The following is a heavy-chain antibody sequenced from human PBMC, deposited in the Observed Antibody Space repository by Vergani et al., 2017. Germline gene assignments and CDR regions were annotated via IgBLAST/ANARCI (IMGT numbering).Heavy chain of an antibody. J-gene: IGHJ4*02. D-gene: IGHD5-12*01. V-gene: IGHV4-31*03. CDR1: GGSISSGGYY. Sequence: QVQLQESGPGLLKPSQTLSLTCTVSGGSISSGGYYWSWIRQHPGKGLEWIGYIYYSGSTYYNPSLKSRVTISVDTSKNQFSLKLSSVTAADTAVYYCARDRGYSGYDYNRGLDYWGQGTLVTVSS. CDR3: ARDRGYSGYDYNRGLDY. CDR2: IYYSGST.